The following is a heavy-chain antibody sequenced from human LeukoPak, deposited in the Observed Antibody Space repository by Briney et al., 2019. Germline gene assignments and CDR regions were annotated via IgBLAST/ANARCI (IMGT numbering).Heavy chain of an antibody. D-gene: IGHD2-15*01. CDR1: GYTFTSYD. V-gene: IGHV1-8*01. Sequence: ASVKVSCKASGYTFTSYDINWVRQATGQGLEWMGWMNPNSGNTGYAQKFQGRVTMARNTPISTAYMELSSLRSEDTAVYYCAREGSAIDYYYYYGMDVWGQGTTVTVSS. CDR2: MNPNSGNT. J-gene: IGHJ6*02. CDR3: AREGSAIDYYYYYGMDV.